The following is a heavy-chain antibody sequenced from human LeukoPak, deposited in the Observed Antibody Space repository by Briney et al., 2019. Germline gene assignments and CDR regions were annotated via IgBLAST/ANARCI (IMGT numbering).Heavy chain of an antibody. CDR2: ISAYNGNT. D-gene: IGHD3-22*01. J-gene: IGHJ1*01. V-gene: IGHV1-18*01. CDR3: ARMYYYDSSGYYGEYFQH. CDR1: GYTFTSYG. Sequence: ASVKVSCKASGYTFTSYGISWVRQAPGQGLEWMGWISAYNGNTNYAQKLQGRVTMTTDTSTSTAYMELRSLRSDDTAVYYCARMYYYDSSGYYGEYFQHWGQGTLVTVSS.